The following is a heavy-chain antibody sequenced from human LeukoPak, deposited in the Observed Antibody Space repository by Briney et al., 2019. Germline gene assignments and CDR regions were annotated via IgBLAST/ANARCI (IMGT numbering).Heavy chain of an antibody. CDR1: GFTFSSYS. J-gene: IGHJ3*02. CDR3: ARGGDYAPNRDAFDI. CDR2: ISSSTYI. V-gene: IGHV3-21*01. D-gene: IGHD4-17*01. Sequence: GGSLRLSCAASGFTFSSYSMNWVRQAPGKGLEWVSSISSSTYIYYADSVKGRFTISRDDAKNSLYLQMNSLRAEDTAVYYCARGGDYAPNRDAFDIWGQGTMVTVSS.